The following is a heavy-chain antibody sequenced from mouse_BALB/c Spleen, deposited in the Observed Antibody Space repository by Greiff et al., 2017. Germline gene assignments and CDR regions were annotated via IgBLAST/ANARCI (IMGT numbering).Heavy chain of an antibody. J-gene: IGHJ2*01. CDR3: AREPEDYFDY. CDR2: LYPYNGGT. CDR1: GYTFTDYN. Sequence: VQLQQSGPELVKPGASVKISCKASGYTFTDYNMPWVKQSHGKSLEWMGYLYPYNGGTGYNQKFKSKATLTVDNSSSTAYMELRSLTSEDSAVYYWAREPEDYFDYWGQGTTLTVSS. V-gene: IGHV1S29*02.